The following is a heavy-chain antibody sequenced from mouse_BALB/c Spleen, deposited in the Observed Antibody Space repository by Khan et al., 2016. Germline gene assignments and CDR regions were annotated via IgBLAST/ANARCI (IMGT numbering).Heavy chain of an antibody. CDR1: GYSITSDYT. D-gene: IGHD1-2*01. CDR2: ISGSGAT. J-gene: IGHJ1*01. Sequence: EVQLQESGPGLVKPSQSLSLTCTVTGYSITSDYTWNWIRQFPGNRLEWMGYISGSGATTYSPFLKSRTTITRDKSQNQFFLQLNSVTSEDTATSYWARSNYGKDIWGPGTTVTVSS. V-gene: IGHV3-2*02. CDR3: ARSNYGKDI.